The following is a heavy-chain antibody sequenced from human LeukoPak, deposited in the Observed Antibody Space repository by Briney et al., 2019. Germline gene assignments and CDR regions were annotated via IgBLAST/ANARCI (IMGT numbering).Heavy chain of an antibody. J-gene: IGHJ6*02. Sequence: PGGSLRLSCAASGFTFSSYSMNWVRQAPGKGLEWVSSISSSSSYIYYADSVKGRFTISRDNAKNSLYLQMNSLRAEDTAVYYCARDSPAVRLYGMDVWGQGTTVTVSS. CDR3: ARDSPAVRLYGMDV. CDR2: ISSSSSYI. D-gene: IGHD3-10*01. CDR1: GFTFSSYS. V-gene: IGHV3-21*01.